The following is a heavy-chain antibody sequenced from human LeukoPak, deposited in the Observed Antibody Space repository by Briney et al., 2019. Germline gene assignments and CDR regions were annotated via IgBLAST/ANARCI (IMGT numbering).Heavy chain of an antibody. CDR2: IDPSSTYI. V-gene: IGHV3-21*01. CDR3: AKDHGYSSGWCFDY. CDR1: GFTFSSYT. Sequence: GGSLRLSCVASGFTFSSYTMNWVRQAPGKGLEWVSSIDPSSTYIYYADSVKGRFTISRDNAQNSLYLQMNSLRAEDTAVYYCAKDHGYSSGWCFDYWGQGTLVTVSS. J-gene: IGHJ4*02. D-gene: IGHD6-19*01.